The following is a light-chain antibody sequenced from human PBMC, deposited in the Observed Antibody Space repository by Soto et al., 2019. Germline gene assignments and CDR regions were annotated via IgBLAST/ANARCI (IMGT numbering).Light chain of an antibody. J-gene: IGKJ3*01. CDR3: QQRTNWLFT. CDR2: DAS. Sequence: EIVLPQSPAPLSLSPGERATLSCSASQSVCSYLAWYHHKPGQAPRLLISDASNRDAGIPARFSGSGSGTDFTLTISSLEPEDFGVYYCQQRTNWLFTFGHGTKVDI. V-gene: IGKV3-11*01. CDR1: QSVCSY.